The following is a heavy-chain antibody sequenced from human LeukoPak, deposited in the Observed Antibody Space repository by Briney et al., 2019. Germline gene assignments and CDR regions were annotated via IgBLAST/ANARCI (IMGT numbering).Heavy chain of an antibody. CDR2: IIPIFGTA. Sequence: ASVKVSCKASGGTFSSYAISWARQAPGQGLEWMGRIIPIFGTANYAQKFQGRVTITTDESTSTAYMELSSLRSEDTAVYYCARESGGYIIDYWGQGTLVTVSS. CDR3: ARESGGYIIDY. CDR1: GGTFSSYA. D-gene: IGHD6-25*01. V-gene: IGHV1-69*05. J-gene: IGHJ4*02.